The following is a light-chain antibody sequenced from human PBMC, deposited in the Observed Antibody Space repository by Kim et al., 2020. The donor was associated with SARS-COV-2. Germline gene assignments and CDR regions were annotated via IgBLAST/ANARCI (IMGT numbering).Light chain of an antibody. CDR2: GTS. CDR1: QSVSITY. V-gene: IGKV3-20*01. Sequence: GERAPPACKASQSVSITYLARVQQKPGQAPRLLFYGTSSRATRIPDRFSGSGSGTDFTLSISRLEPEDFAEYYCQQYGSSPPWTFGQGTKVDIK. CDR3: QQYGSSPPWT. J-gene: IGKJ1*01.